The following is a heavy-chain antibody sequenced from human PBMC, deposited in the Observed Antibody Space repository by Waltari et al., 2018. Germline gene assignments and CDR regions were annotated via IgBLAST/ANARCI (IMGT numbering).Heavy chain of an antibody. D-gene: IGHD2-2*01. CDR3: ARRKYSTKGGDFDY. CDR2: INHSGST. CDR1: GGSFSGYY. J-gene: IGHJ4*02. Sequence: QVQLQQWGAGLLKPSETLSLTCAVYGGSFSGYYWSWIRQPPGKGLEWIGEINHSGSTNYNPSLKSRVTISVDTSKNQFSLKLSSVTAADTAVYYCARRKYSTKGGDFDYWGQGTLVTVSS. V-gene: IGHV4-34*01.